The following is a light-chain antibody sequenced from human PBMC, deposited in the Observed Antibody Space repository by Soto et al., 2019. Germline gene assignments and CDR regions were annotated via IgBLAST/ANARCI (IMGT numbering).Light chain of an antibody. Sequence: VLTQSPATLSLSPGERATLSCRASRSISSNLAWYQQKPGQAPRLLIYAASTRATGIPARFSGSGSGTEFTLTISSLQSEDFAVYYCQQYNNWPRTFGQGTKVDIK. CDR3: QQYNNWPRT. CDR1: RSISSN. J-gene: IGKJ1*01. CDR2: AAS. V-gene: IGKV3-15*01.